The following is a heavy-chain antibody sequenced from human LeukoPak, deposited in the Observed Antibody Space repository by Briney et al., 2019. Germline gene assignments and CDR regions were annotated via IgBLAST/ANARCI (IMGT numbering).Heavy chain of an antibody. CDR1: GGSISSSSYY. CDR3: ARHREYSRYR. Sequence: TSETVSLTCTVSGGSISSSSYYWGGIRQPPGKGLEWIGSIYYSGSTYYNPSLKSRVTISVDTSKNQFSLKLSSVTAADTAGYYCARHREYSRYRWGQGTVVTVSS. CDR2: IYYSGST. V-gene: IGHV4-39*01. J-gene: IGHJ5*02. D-gene: IGHD6-6*01.